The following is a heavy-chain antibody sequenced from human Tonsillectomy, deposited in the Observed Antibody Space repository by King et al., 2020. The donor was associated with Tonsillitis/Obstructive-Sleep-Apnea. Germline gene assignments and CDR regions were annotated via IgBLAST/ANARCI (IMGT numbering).Heavy chain of an antibody. V-gene: IGHV3-11*05. CDR3: AGVTNYYFDY. J-gene: IGHJ4*02. CDR1: GFTFSDYY. Sequence: VQLVESGGGLVKPGGSLRLSCAASGFTFSDYYMSWIRQAPGKGLEWVSYISSSSSYTNYADSGKGRFTISRDNAKNSLYLQMNSLRAAETAVYYCAGVTNYYFDYWGQGTLVTVSS. CDR2: ISSSSSYT. D-gene: IGHD4-17*01.